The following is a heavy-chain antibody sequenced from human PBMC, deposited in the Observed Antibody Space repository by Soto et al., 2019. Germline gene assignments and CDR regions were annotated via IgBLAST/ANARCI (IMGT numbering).Heavy chain of an antibody. J-gene: IGHJ6*02. CDR3: ASVLSGYDRPYYYYYGMDV. Sequence: SVKVSCKASGGTFSSYAISWVRQAPGQGLEWMGGIIPIFGTANYAQKFQGRVTITADKSTSTAYMELSSLRSEDTAVYYCASVLSGYDRPYYYYYGMDVWGQGTTVTVS. CDR1: GGTFSSYA. V-gene: IGHV1-69*06. CDR2: IIPIFGTA. D-gene: IGHD5-12*01.